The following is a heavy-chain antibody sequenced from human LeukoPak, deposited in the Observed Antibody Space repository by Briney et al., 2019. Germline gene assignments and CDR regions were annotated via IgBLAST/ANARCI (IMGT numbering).Heavy chain of an antibody. J-gene: IGHJ4*02. CDR3: ARDHPGIGIDY. CDR2: INHSGST. V-gene: IGHV4-34*01. D-gene: IGHD2-15*01. CDR1: GGSFSGYY. Sequence: PSETLSLTCAVYGGSFSGYYWSWIRQPPGKGLEWIGEINHSGSTNYNPSLKSRVTISVDTSKNQFSLKLSSVTAADTAVYYCARDHPGIGIDYWGQGTLVTVSS.